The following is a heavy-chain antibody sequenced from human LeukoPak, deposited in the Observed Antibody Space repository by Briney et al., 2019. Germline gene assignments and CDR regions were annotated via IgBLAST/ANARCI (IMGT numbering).Heavy chain of an antibody. CDR2: IWYDGSKQ. CDR1: GFTFSNYG. J-gene: IGHJ6*03. Sequence: GGSLRLSCAASGFTFSNYGMHWVRQAPGKGLEWVALIWYDGSKQHYADSMKGRFTISRDNSNNTLYLQMNSLRAEDTAVYFCAKDGRSGLNYFYMDVWGKGATVTVSS. V-gene: IGHV3-33*06. CDR3: AKDGRSGLNYFYMDV. D-gene: IGHD2-15*01.